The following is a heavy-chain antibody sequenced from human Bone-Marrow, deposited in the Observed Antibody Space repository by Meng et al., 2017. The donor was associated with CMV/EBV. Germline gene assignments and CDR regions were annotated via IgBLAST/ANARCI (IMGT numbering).Heavy chain of an antibody. CDR2: INPSGGST. CDR3: ARDLGDPTSNGSGSRKVGVYYYYGMDG. CDR1: GGTFSSYA. Sequence: ASVKVSCKASGGTFSSYAISWVRQAPGQGLEWMGIINPSGGSTSYAQKFQGRVTMTRDTSTSTVYMELSSLRSEDTAVYYCARDLGDPTSNGSGSRKVGVYYYYGMDGWGQGTTVTVSS. D-gene: IGHD3-10*01. J-gene: IGHJ6*02. V-gene: IGHV1-46*01.